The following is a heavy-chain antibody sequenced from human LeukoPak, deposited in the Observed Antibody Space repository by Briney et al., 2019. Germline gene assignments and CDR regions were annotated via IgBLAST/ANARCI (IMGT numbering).Heavy chain of an antibody. Sequence: GRSLRLSCAASGFTFSTYAMHWVRQAPGKGLEWVSLISGDGFSTYYADSVKGRFTISRDNSKNSLFLQMNSLRTEDTALYYCAKEALGATLDYWGQGTLVTVSS. V-gene: IGHV3-43*02. J-gene: IGHJ4*02. CDR2: ISGDGFST. D-gene: IGHD1-26*01. CDR1: GFTFSTYA. CDR3: AKEALGATLDY.